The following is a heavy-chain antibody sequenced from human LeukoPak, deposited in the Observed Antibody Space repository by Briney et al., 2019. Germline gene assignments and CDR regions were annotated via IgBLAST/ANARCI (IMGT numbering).Heavy chain of an antibody. J-gene: IGHJ6*02. D-gene: IGHD2-15*01. CDR2: INLNSGGT. Sequence: ASVKVSCKASGYTFTGCYMHWVRQAPGQGLEWMGWINLNSGGTNYAQKFQGRVTMTRDTSISTAYMELSRLRSDDTAVYYCTREDIVVVVARMDVWGQGTTVTVSS. CDR1: GYTFTGCY. V-gene: IGHV1-2*02. CDR3: TREDIVVVVARMDV.